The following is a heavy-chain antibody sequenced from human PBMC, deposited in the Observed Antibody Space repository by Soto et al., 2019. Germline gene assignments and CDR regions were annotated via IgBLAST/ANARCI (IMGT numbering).Heavy chain of an antibody. CDR2: IGSSDNII. CDR3: ARDLGYYESSGYFDY. V-gene: IGHV3-11*01. D-gene: IGHD3-22*01. Sequence: QVQLVESGGGLVKPGGSLRLSCAASGFTFSDYYMSWIRQAPGKGLEWVSYIGSSDNIIYYADSVKVRFTISRDNAKNSLYLQMNSLRAEDTAVYYCARDLGYYESSGYFDYWGQGTLVNVSS. CDR1: GFTFSDYY. J-gene: IGHJ4*02.